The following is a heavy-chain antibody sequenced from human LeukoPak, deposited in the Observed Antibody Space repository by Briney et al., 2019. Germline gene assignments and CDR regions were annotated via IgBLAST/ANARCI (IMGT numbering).Heavy chain of an antibody. J-gene: IGHJ6*04. CDR1: GGSISSYY. V-gene: IGHV4-59*01. Sequence: SETLSLTCTVSGGSISSYYWSWIRQPPGKGLEWIGYIYHSGSTNYNPSLKSRVTISVDTSKNQFSLKLSSVTAADTAVYYCARTPRVYYYYGMDVWGKGTTVTVSS. CDR3: ARTPRVYYYYGMDV. CDR2: IYHSGST. D-gene: IGHD2-15*01.